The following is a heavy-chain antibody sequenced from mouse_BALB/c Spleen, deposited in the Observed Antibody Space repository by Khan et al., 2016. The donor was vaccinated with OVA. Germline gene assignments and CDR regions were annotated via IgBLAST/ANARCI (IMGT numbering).Heavy chain of an antibody. CDR3: ARLEDI. V-gene: IGHV2-9*02. CDR1: GFSLTNYG. CDR2: IWTGGST. J-gene: IGHJ2*01. D-gene: IGHD1-3*01. Sequence: QMQLEESGPGLMAPSQSLSITCTVSGFSLTNYGVHWVRQPPGKGLEWLGVIWTGGSTHYNSAPMSRLSISKDNSKSQVFLKMNSLQTDDTAMYYCARLEDIWGQGTTLTVSS.